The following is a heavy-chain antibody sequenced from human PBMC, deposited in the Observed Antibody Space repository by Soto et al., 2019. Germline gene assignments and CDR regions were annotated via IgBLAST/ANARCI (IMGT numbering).Heavy chain of an antibody. CDR1: GFTFSSYS. CDR2: ISSSSSYI. Sequence: GGSLRLSCAASGFTFSSYSMNWVRQAPGKGLEWVSSISSSSSYIYYADSVKGRFTISRDNAKNSLYLQMNSLRAEDTAVYYCAAFSARLSAFDIWGPATMLTVS. J-gene: IGHJ3*02. D-gene: IGHD6-19*01. V-gene: IGHV3-21*01. CDR3: AAFSARLSAFDI.